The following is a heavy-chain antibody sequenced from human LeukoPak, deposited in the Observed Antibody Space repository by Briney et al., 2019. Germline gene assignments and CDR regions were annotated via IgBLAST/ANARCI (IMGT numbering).Heavy chain of an antibody. D-gene: IGHD3-10*01. CDR3: ARARFGEFPSDY. Sequence: GGSLRLSCAASGFTFSSYWMSWGRQAPGKGLEWVANIKRDGSEKYYVDSVKGRFTISRDNAKNSLYLQMNSLRAEDTAVYYCARARFGEFPSDYWGQGTLVTVSS. CDR2: IKRDGSEK. CDR1: GFTFSSYW. V-gene: IGHV3-7*02. J-gene: IGHJ4*02.